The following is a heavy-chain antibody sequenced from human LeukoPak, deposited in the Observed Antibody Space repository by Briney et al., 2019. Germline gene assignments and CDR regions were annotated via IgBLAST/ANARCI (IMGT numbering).Heavy chain of an antibody. CDR2: ISGYNGYT. V-gene: IGHV1-18*01. Sequence: ASVKVSCKAFGYTFISYGVTWVRQAPGQGLEWMGWISGYNGYTNYAQNFQDRVTMTTDTSTNTAYMELRSLRSDDTAVYHCARLGYCTNGVCYRKQDRLDPWGQGTLVTVS. CDR3: ARLGYCTNGVCYRKQDRLDP. J-gene: IGHJ5*02. D-gene: IGHD2-8*01. CDR1: GYTFISYG.